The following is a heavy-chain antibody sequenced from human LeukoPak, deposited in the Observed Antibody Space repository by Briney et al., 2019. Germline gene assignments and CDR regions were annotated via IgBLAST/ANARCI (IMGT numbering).Heavy chain of an antibody. J-gene: IGHJ4*02. CDR3: ARDTVVTTTPFDY. Sequence: SETLSLTCAVYGGSFSGYYWSWIRQPPGKGLEWIGEINHSGSTNYNPSLKSRVTISVDTSKNQFSLKLSSVTAADTAVYYCARDTVVTTTPFDYWGQGTLVTVSS. CDR2: INHSGST. V-gene: IGHV4-34*01. CDR1: GGSFSGYY. D-gene: IGHD4-23*01.